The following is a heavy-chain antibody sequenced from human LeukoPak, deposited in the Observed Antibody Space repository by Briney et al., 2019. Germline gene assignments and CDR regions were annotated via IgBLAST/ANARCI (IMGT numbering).Heavy chain of an antibody. D-gene: IGHD4-17*01. CDR3: ARPPDYGDHAGDAFDI. V-gene: IGHV5-51*01. Sequence: GESLKISCKGSGYSFTSYWIGWVRQMPGKGLEWMGIIYPGDSDTRYSPSFQGQVTISADKSISTAYLQWSSLKASDTAMYYCARPPDYGDHAGDAFDIWGQGTMVTVSS. CDR1: GYSFTSYW. J-gene: IGHJ3*02. CDR2: IYPGDSDT.